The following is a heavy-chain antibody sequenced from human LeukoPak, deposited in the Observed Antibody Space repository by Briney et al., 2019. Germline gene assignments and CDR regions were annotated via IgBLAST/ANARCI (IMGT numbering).Heavy chain of an antibody. CDR2: ISASAAMT. D-gene: IGHD1-26*01. J-gene: IGHJ4*02. Sequence: GGSLRLSCAASGFTFSSYSMNWVRQAPGKGLEWVSSISASAAMTYYADSVKGRFTVSRDNSNNRLYLHMSGLTAADTAVYYCAKDRSIGTYYTFDHWGQGSLVTVSS. V-gene: IGHV3-23*01. CDR3: AKDRSIGTYYTFDH. CDR1: GFTFSSYS.